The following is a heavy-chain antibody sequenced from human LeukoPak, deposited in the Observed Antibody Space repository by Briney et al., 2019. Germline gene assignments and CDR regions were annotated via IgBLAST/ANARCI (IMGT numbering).Heavy chain of an antibody. Sequence: PGGSLRLSCGASGFTFSTYNMNWVRQAPGKGLEWVSVVTGSGGGTDYADSVKGRFTISRDNSRNTLYLQMNSLRAEDTAVYYCAKGLGSGSGYFDYWGQGTLVTVSS. J-gene: IGHJ4*02. CDR1: GFTFSTYN. D-gene: IGHD3-10*01. CDR2: VTGSGGGT. CDR3: AKGLGSGSGYFDY. V-gene: IGHV3-23*01.